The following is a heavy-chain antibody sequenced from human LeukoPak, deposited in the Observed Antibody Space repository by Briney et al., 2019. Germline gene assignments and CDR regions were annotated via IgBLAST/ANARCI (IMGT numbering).Heavy chain of an antibody. CDR2: ISGNGGVI. CDR3: ARDPRTVRI. CDR1: GFTFSDNY. V-gene: IGHV3-11*04. Sequence: GGSLRLSCAASGFTFSDNYMTWVRQAPGEGLEWLSYISGNGGVIQYAGSVKGRFTISRDNAKNLLYLQMDSLRVEDTAIYYCARDPRTVRIWGQGTLVTVSS. J-gene: IGHJ4*02. D-gene: IGHD1-1*01.